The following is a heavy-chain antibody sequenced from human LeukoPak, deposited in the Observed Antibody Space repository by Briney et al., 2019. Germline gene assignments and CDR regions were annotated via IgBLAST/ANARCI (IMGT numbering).Heavy chain of an antibody. J-gene: IGHJ6*03. CDR3: ARYGSSFPYYYMDV. V-gene: IGHV4-34*01. Sequence: SETLSLTCAVYGGSFSGYYWSWIRQPPGKGLEWIGEINHSGSTNYNPSLKSRVTISVDTSKNQFSLKLSSVTAADTAVYYCARYGSSFPYYYMDVWSKGTTVTVSS. CDR1: GGSFSGYY. D-gene: IGHD6-13*01. CDR2: INHSGST.